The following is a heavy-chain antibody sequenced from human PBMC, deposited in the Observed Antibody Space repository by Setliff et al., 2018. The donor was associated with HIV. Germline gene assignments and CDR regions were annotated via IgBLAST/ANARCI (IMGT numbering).Heavy chain of an antibody. Sequence: GGSLRLSCAASGFTFSSYWMDWVRQAPGKGLVWVSRINTDGSNEYYVESVKGRFTISRDNSENTLYLQMTSLRSEDTAVYYCARDYFGGSTYPAGDHYYGMGVWGQGTTVTVSS. CDR2: INTDGSNE. V-gene: IGHV3-74*01. CDR1: GFTFSSYW. D-gene: IGHD3-10*01. J-gene: IGHJ6*02. CDR3: ARDYFGGSTYPAGDHYYGMGV.